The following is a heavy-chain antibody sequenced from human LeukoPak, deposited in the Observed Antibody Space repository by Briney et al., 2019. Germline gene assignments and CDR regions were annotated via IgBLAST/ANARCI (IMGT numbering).Heavy chain of an antibody. D-gene: IGHD3-22*01. CDR3: ARFTYYYDSSGQTGFDY. CDR2: IYYSGST. J-gene: IGHJ4*02. V-gene: IGHV4-30-4*01. Sequence: SETLSLTCTVSGGSISSGGYYWSWIRQPPGKGLEWIGYIYYSGSTYYNPSLKSRVTISVDTSKNQFSLKLSSVTAADTAVYYCARFTYYYDSSGQTGFDYWGQGTLVTVSS. CDR1: GGSISSGGYY.